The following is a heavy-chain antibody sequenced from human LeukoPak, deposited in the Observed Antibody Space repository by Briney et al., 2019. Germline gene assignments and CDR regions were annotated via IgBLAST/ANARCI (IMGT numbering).Heavy chain of an antibody. Sequence: GGSLRLSCAASGFTFSSYGMHWVRQAPGKGLEWVAFIRYDGSNKYYADSVKGRFTISGDNSKNTLYLQMNSLRAEDTAVYYCAKDYGSGSYPYYFDYWGQGTLVTVSS. J-gene: IGHJ4*02. D-gene: IGHD3-10*01. CDR1: GFTFSSYG. CDR3: AKDYGSGSYPYYFDY. V-gene: IGHV3-30*02. CDR2: IRYDGSNK.